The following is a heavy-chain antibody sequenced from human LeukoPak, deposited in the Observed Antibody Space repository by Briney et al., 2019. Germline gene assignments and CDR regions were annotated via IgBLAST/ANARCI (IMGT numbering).Heavy chain of an antibody. CDR2: IYPGDSDT. Sequence: GESLKISCKGSGYSFTSYWIGWVRQMPGKGLEWMGIIYPGDSDTRYSPSFQGQVTILADKSISTAYLQWGSLKASDTAMYYCARHYSSSSGYYYYYYMDVWGKGTTVTVSS. D-gene: IGHD6-6*01. V-gene: IGHV5-51*01. CDR1: GYSFTSYW. CDR3: ARHYSSSSGYYYYYYMDV. J-gene: IGHJ6*03.